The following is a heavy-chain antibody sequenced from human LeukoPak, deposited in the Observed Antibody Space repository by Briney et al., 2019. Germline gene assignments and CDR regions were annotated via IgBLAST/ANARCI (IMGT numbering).Heavy chain of an antibody. CDR1: GYTLTSYG. V-gene: IGHV1-18*01. Sequence: ASVKVSCKASGYTLTSYGISWVRQAPGQGLEWMGWISAYNGNTNYAQKLQARVTMTTDTSTRTAYMELRSLRSDGTAVYYCARAPREGGYYGDYYYYMDVWGKGTTVTVSS. CDR3: ARAPREGGYYGDYYYYMDV. J-gene: IGHJ6*03. D-gene: IGHD3-3*01. CDR2: ISAYNGNT.